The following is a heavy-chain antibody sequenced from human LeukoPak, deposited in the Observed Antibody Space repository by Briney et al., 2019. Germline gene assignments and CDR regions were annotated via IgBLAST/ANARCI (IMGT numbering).Heavy chain of an antibody. CDR2: IYYSGST. CDR3: ARRGLYGDDSVDY. CDR1: GGSISSYY. Sequence: PSETLSLTCTVSGGSISSYYWSWIRQPPGKGLEWIGYIYYSGSTNYNPSLKSRVTISVDTSKNQFSLKLSSVTAADTAVYYCARRGLYGDDSVDYWGQGTLVTVSS. D-gene: IGHD4-17*01. V-gene: IGHV4-59*08. J-gene: IGHJ4*02.